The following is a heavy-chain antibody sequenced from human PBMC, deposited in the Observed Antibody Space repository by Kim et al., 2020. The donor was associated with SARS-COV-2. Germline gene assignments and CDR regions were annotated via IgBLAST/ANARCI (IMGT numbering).Heavy chain of an antibody. V-gene: IGHV3-33*01. D-gene: IGHD6-19*01. Sequence: NKYYADSVKSRFTISRDNSKSTRYLRRNSLRAEDSAVYYCARDIGGYSSLWGQGTLVTVSS. CDR2: NK. CDR3: ARDIGGYSSL. J-gene: IGHJ4*02.